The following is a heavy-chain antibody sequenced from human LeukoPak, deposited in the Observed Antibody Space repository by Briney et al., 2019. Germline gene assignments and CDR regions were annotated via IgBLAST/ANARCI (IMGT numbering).Heavy chain of an antibody. D-gene: IGHD6-13*01. CDR3: ARDLAAAATWFDP. V-gene: IGHV3-33*01. CDR1: GFTFSSYG. Sequence: GGSLRLSCAASGFTFSSYGMHWVRQAPGKGLEWVAVIWYDASNRYYADSVRGRFTISRDNSKNTLYLQMNSLRAEDTAVYFCARDLAAAATWFDPWGQGTLVTVSS. CDR2: IWYDASNR. J-gene: IGHJ5*02.